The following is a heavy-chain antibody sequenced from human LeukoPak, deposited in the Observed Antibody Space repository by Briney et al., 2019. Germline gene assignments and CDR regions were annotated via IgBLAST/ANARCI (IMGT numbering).Heavy chain of an antibody. J-gene: IGHJ4*02. D-gene: IGHD3-22*01. CDR3: ARVDSSGYYYGGVDYFDD. Sequence: PGGSLRLSCAASGFTFSSYSMNWVRQAPGKGLEWVSSISSSSSYIYYADSVKGRFTISRDNTKNSLYLQMNSLRAEDAAVYYCARVDSSGYYYGGVDYFDDWGQGTLVTVSS. V-gene: IGHV3-21*01. CDR1: GFTFSSYS. CDR2: ISSSSSYI.